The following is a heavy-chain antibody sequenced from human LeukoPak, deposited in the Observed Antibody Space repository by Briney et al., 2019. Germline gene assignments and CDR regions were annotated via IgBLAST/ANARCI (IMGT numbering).Heavy chain of an antibody. V-gene: IGHV4-4*07. CDR3: VRDQGFLAY. D-gene: IGHD3-3*01. CDR1: GGSINSYY. J-gene: IGHJ4*02. Sequence: SETLSLTCTVSGGSINSYYWGWIRQPAGKGLEWISRIYTSGSTNYNPSLKSRVTMSVDTSKNQFSLNLTSVTAADTAVYYCVRDQGFLAYWGQGTLVTVSS. CDR2: IYTSGST.